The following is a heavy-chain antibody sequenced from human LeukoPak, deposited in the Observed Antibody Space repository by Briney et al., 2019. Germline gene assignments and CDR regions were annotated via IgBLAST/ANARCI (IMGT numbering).Heavy chain of an antibody. CDR3: ARAGVVVVAATDY. CDR2: INPNSGGT. J-gene: IGHJ4*02. CDR1: GYTFTGYY. D-gene: IGHD2-15*01. Sequence: ASVKVSCKASGYTFTGYYMHWVRQAPGQGLELMGWINPNSGGTNYAQKFQGRVTMTRDTSISTAYMELSRLRSDDTAAYYCARAGVVVVAATDYWGQGTLVTVSS. V-gene: IGHV1-2*02.